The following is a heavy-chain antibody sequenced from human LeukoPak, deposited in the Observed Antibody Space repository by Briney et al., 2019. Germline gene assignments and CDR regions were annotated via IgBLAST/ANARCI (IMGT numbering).Heavy chain of an antibody. CDR2: IYYSGST. D-gene: IGHD4-17*01. J-gene: IGHJ3*02. CDR1: GGSISSYY. Sequence: SETLSLTCTVSGGSISSYYWSWIRQPPGKGLEWIGYIYYSGSTNYNPSLKSRVTISVDTSKNQFSLKLSSVTAADTAVYYCARDPTTVTKGLDIWGQGTMVTVSS. V-gene: IGHV4-59*01. CDR3: ARDPTTVTKGLDI.